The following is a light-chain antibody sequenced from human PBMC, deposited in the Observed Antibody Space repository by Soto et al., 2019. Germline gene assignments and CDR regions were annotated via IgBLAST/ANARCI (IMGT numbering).Light chain of an antibody. J-gene: IGKJ5*01. Sequence: EIVLTQSPATLSLSPGERATLSCRASQSVSSYLAWYQQKPGQAPRLLIYDASNRATGIPPRFSPSGSGTDVAPTIGRLEPGESAGYYCQHRGNCFTFRPGTRLEIK. CDR3: QHRGNCFT. CDR2: DAS. CDR1: QSVSSY. V-gene: IGKV3-11*01.